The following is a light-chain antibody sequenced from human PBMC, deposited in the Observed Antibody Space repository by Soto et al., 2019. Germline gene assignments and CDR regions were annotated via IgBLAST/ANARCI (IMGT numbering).Light chain of an antibody. CDR2: HVS. V-gene: IGKV1-5*01. J-gene: IGKJ1*01. CDR1: QTISSW. CDR3: QQYNTFST. Sequence: DIQVTQSPSTLSGPLVDRGTITCRASQTISSWLAWYQQKPGKAPKLLIYHVSTLASGVPLRFSGSGSGTEFTLTISSLQPDDFATYYCQQYNTFSTFGQGTKVDIK.